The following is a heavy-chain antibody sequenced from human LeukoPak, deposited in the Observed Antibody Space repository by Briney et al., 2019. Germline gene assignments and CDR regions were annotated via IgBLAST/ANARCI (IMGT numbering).Heavy chain of an antibody. CDR1: GFTSSGYA. CDR3: AKRVQGNTGPFHC. J-gene: IGHJ4*02. Sequence: PGGSLRLSCAASGFTSSGYAMSWVRQAPGKGLEWVSGISGRGDNTYYADSVKGRFTISRDNSKNTLRLQMNSLRDEDTAVYYCAKRVQGNTGPFHCWGQGTLASVSS. CDR2: ISGRGDNT. D-gene: IGHD4-23*01. V-gene: IGHV3-23*01.